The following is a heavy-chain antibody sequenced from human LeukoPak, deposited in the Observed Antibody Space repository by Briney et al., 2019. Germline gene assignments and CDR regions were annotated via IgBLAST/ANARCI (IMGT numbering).Heavy chain of an antibody. CDR2: INPSGGST. Sequence: GASVKVSCKASGYTFTSYYMHWVRQAPGQGLEWMGIINPSGGSTSYAQKFQGRVTMTRDMSTSTVYMELSSLRSEDTAVYYCARSDPIAVAGFYMDVWGKGTTVTVPS. D-gene: IGHD6-19*01. J-gene: IGHJ6*03. CDR1: GYTFTSYY. V-gene: IGHV1-46*01. CDR3: ARSDPIAVAGFYMDV.